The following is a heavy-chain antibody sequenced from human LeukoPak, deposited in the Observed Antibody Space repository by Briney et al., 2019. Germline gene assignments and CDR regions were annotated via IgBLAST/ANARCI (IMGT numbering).Heavy chain of an antibody. Sequence: GGSLRLSCAASGFTVSSNYMSWVHQAPGKGLEWVSVIYSGGSTYYADSVKGRFTISRDNSKNTLYLQMNSLRAEDTAVYYCARDAAAPFDYWGQGTLVTVSS. CDR1: GFTVSSNY. J-gene: IGHJ4*02. CDR2: IYSGGST. V-gene: IGHV3-66*01. D-gene: IGHD6-13*01. CDR3: ARDAAAPFDY.